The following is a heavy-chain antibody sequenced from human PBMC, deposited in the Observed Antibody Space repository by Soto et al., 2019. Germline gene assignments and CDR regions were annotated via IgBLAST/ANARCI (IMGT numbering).Heavy chain of an antibody. CDR3: TREGAYCGRDGYFYY. V-gene: IGHV4-31*03. Sequence: VQLQESGPGLVKPAQTLSLTCTVSGTTLSSGGFHWSWVRQHPQKGLEWIGYVSYTGTTNYNPSLGSRVSMSAATSKKQFSLTLSSVTAADSAVYYCTREGAYCGRDGYFYYWGQGIQVTVSS. D-gene: IGHD2-21*02. CDR1: GTTLSSGGFH. J-gene: IGHJ4*02. CDR2: VSYTGTT.